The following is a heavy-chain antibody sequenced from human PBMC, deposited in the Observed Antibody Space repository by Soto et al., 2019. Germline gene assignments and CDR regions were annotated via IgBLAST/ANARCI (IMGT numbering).Heavy chain of an antibody. Sequence: SETLSLTCTVSGGSISSSNYYWGWIRQPPGKGLEWIGSFYYSGTTYYNPSLKSRVTISVDSSKNQFSLKLSSMTAADTAAYYCARGGDIVVMMTPKLYFDSWGQGTQVTVSS. CDR3: ARGGDIVVMMTPKLYFDS. V-gene: IGHV4-39*01. J-gene: IGHJ4*02. CDR2: FYYSGTT. CDR1: GGSISSSNYY. D-gene: IGHD2-15*01.